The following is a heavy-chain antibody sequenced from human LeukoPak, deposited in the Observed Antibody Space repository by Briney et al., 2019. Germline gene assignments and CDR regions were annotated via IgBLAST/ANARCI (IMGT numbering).Heavy chain of an antibody. CDR1: GGTFSSYA. Sequence: ASVKVSCKASGGTFSSYAISWVRQAPGQGLEWMGRIIPILGIASYAQKFQGRVTITADKSTSTAYMELSSLRSEDTAVYYCARSVAAAGKLSGWALQLYNWFDPWGQGTLVTVSS. CDR3: ARSVAAAGKLSGWALQLYNWFDP. J-gene: IGHJ5*02. CDR2: IIPILGIA. V-gene: IGHV1-69*04. D-gene: IGHD6-13*01.